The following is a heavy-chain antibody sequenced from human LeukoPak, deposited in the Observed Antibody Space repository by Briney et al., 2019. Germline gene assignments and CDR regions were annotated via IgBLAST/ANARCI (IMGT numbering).Heavy chain of an antibody. CDR1: GFTFSSYA. CDR2: IKQDGSEK. Sequence: PGGSLRLSCAASGFTFSSYAMSWVRQAPGKGLEWVANIKQDGSEKYYEDSVKGRFTISRDNAKNSLYLQMNSLRAEDTAVYYCARDITANLYYYGFGPFDYWGQGTLVTVSS. D-gene: IGHD3-10*01. V-gene: IGHV3-7*01. CDR3: ARDITANLYYYGFGPFDY. J-gene: IGHJ4*02.